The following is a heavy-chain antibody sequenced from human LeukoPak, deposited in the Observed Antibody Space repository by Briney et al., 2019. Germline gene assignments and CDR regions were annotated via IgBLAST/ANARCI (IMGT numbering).Heavy chain of an antibody. CDR2: INNSGST. V-gene: IGHV4-34*01. CDR3: ARQGDGLDV. J-gene: IGHJ6*04. CDR1: GGSFSGYY. Sequence: KPSETLSLTCAVYGGSFSGYYWSWIGQLPGKGVDWIGEINNSGSTNYNPSLKSRVTISVDTSKNQFSLKLSSVTAADTAVYYCARQGDGLDVWGKGTTVTVSS.